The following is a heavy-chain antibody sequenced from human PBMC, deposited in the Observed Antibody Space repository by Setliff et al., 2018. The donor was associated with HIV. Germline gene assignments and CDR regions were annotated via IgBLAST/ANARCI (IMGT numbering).Heavy chain of an antibody. V-gene: IGHV4-39*07. Sequence: SETLSLTCTVSGGSITTSTFYWGWIRQPPGKGLEWIGSIYYSGSTYYNPSLKSRLTMSVDTSKNQLSLKLSSLTAADTAVYYCARDRPPSTVDMLGAFDRWGQGTMVTVSS. D-gene: IGHD4-17*01. CDR3: ARDRPPSTVDMLGAFDR. CDR1: GGSITTSTFY. CDR2: IYYSGST. J-gene: IGHJ3*02.